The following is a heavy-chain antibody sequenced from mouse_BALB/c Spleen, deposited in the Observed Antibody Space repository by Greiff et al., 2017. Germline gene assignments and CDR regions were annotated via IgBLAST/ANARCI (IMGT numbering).Heavy chain of an antibody. Sequence: EVQGVESGGGLVKPGGSLKLSCAASGFTFSDYYMYWVRQTPEKRLEWVATISDGGSYTYYPDSVKGRFTISRDNAKNNLYLQMSSLKSEDTAMYYCANGNYYAMDYWGQGTSVTVSS. CDR1: GFTFSDYY. D-gene: IGHD2-1*01. V-gene: IGHV5-4*02. J-gene: IGHJ4*01. CDR2: ISDGGSYT. CDR3: ANGNYYAMDY.